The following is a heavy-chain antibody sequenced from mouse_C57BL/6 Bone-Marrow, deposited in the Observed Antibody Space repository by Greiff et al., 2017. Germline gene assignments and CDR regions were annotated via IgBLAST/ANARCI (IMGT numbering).Heavy chain of an antibody. J-gene: IGHJ3*01. CDR1: GFTFSSYA. Sequence: EVQLVESGGGLVKPGGSLKLSCAASGFTFSSYAMPWVRQTPEQSLEWVAIISDGGSYTYYPDNLKGRFTISRDNAKNNLYLQLSHLQSEDTAMYYCARSSYYYGSLFAYWGQGTLVTVSA. V-gene: IGHV5-4*01. D-gene: IGHD1-1*01. CDR3: ARSSYYYGSLFAY. CDR2: ISDGGSYT.